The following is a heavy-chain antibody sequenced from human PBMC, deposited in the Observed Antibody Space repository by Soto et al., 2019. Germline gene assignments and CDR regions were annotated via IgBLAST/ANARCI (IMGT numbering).Heavy chain of an antibody. Sequence: QVQLVQSGAEVKKPGASVKVSCKASGYTFISYYMHWLRQAPGQGLEWMGIINPSGGSTNNAQEFQGRVPMTRDTSTSTVYMEVSSLRSEDTAVYYCARADSSSRYSLPRYWGQGTLVTVSS. CDR3: ARADSSSRYSLPRY. CDR1: GYTFISYY. J-gene: IGHJ4*02. D-gene: IGHD6-13*01. V-gene: IGHV1-46*01. CDR2: INPSGGST.